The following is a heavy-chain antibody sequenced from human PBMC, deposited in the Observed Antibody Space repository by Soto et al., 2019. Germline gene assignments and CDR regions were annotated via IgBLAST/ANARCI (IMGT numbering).Heavy chain of an antibody. CDR2: IYYTGST. J-gene: IGHJ4*02. CDR1: GASTSSNSFY. V-gene: IGHV4-39*01. Sequence: XETLSLTCTFSGASTSSNSFYCGWIRQPPGKGLEWIGTIYYTGSTYYNPSLKSRITVSVDTSKNLLSLRLTSVTAADTAVYYCARFHYTSTGLDYWGQPTLFTVSS. CDR3: ARFHYTSTGLDY. D-gene: IGHD3-3*01.